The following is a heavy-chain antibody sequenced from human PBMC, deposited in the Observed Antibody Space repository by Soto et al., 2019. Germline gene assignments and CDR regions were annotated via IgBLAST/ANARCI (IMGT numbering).Heavy chain of an antibody. CDR1: GFTFSSYS. CDR2: ISSSSSYI. D-gene: IGHD6-13*01. CDR3: AGEETRYREAAGTDY. J-gene: IGHJ4*02. V-gene: IGHV3-21*01. Sequence: EVQLVESGGGLVKPGGSLRLSCAASGFTFSSYSMNWVRQAPGKGLEWVSSISSSSSYIYYADSVKGRFTISGDNAKNSLYLQMNSLRAEDTAVYYCAGEETRYREAAGTDYWGEGTMVTVSS.